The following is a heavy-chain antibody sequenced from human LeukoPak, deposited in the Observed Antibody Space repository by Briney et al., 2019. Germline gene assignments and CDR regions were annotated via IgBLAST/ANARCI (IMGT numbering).Heavy chain of an antibody. V-gene: IGHV3-23*01. CDR1: GFTFSSFA. CDR3: AKRTSGSSWYSSDS. CDR2: MSGDATNT. D-gene: IGHD6-13*01. J-gene: IGHJ4*02. Sequence: GGSLRLSCAASGFTFSSFAMNWVRHAPGKGLEGVSTMSGDATNTYYADSVKGRFTISRDNSKTTLFLQMNSLRAEDTAVYYCAKRTSGSSWYSSDSWGQGTLVTVSS.